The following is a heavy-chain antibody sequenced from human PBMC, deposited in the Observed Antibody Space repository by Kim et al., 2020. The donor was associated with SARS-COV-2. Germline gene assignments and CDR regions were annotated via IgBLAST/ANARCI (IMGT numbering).Heavy chain of an antibody. J-gene: IGHJ4*02. CDR2: LSYDGSNK. CDR3: AKDSSRFTSGSQYFFDY. Sequence: GGSLRLSCAASGFSFSTYGMHWVRQAPGKGLQWVGILSYDGSNKYYADSVKGRFTISRDNSRNTLYLQMNSLRPEDTAVYYCAKDSSRFTSGSQYFFDYWGRGTLVSVSS. V-gene: IGHV3-30*18. CDR1: GFSFSTYG. D-gene: IGHD5-18*01.